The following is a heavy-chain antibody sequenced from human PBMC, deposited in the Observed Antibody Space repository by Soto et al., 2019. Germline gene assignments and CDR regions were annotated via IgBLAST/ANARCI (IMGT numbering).Heavy chain of an antibody. J-gene: IGHJ6*02. V-gene: IGHV3-33*01. D-gene: IGHD3-10*01. Sequence: SGGSLRLSCAASGFTFSSYGMHWVRQAPGKGLEWVAVIWYDGSNKYYADSVKGRFTISRDNSKNTLYLQMNSLRAEDTAVYYCAREIDPRGAYYYGMYVWGQGTMVTVYS. CDR1: GFTFSSYG. CDR3: AREIDPRGAYYYGMYV. CDR2: IWYDGSNK.